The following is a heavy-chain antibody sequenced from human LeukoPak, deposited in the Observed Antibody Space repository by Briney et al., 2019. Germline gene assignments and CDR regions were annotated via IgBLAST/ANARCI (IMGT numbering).Heavy chain of an antibody. Sequence: PGGSLRLSCAASGFTLSSYWMHWVRQAPGKGLVWVSRISSDGSSTSYADSVKGRFTISRDNAKNTLYLQMNSLGAEDTAVYYCARDLVGVRFDPWGQGTLVTVSS. V-gene: IGHV3-74*01. D-gene: IGHD2-8*01. CDR1: GFTLSSYW. CDR3: ARDLVGVRFDP. CDR2: ISSDGSST. J-gene: IGHJ5*02.